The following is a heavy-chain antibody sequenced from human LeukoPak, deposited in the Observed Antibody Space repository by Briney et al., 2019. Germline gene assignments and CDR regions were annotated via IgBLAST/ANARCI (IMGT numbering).Heavy chain of an antibody. CDR1: GFTFNRFY. V-gene: IGHV3-53*01. Sequence: PGGSLRLSCSASGFTFNRFYLHWVRQAPGKGLEWVSVIYSGGSTYYADSVKGRFTISRDNSKNTLYLQMNSLRAEDTAVYYCARVTLIVVVAWFDPWGQGTLVTVSS. CDR2: IYSGGST. CDR3: ARVTLIVVVAWFDP. D-gene: IGHD2-2*01. J-gene: IGHJ5*02.